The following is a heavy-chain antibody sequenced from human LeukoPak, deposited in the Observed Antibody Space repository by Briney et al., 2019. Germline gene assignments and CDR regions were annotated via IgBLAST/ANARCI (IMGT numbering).Heavy chain of an antibody. J-gene: IGHJ4*02. CDR3: ATDESNSFFY. CDR2: ITSRADGETI. V-gene: IGHV3-15*01. CDR1: GFTFSDAW. D-gene: IGHD2/OR15-2a*01. Sequence: GGSLRLSCAASGFTFSDAWMSWVRQAPGKGLEWVGRITSRADGETIDYAAPAKGRFTISRDDSKNTLYLQMNSPKTEDTALYYCATDESNSFFYWGQGTLVTVSS.